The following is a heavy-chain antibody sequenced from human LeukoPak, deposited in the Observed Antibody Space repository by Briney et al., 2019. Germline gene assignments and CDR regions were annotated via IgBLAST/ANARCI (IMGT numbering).Heavy chain of an antibody. CDR3: ARERGPLSSFDY. CDR2: IWYDGSNK. Sequence: GRSLRLSCAASGFTFSSCGMHWVRQAPGKGLEWVAVIWYDGSNKYYADSVKGRFTISRDNSKNTLYLQMNSLRAEDTAVYYCARERGPLSSFDYWGQGTLVTVSS. CDR1: GFTFSSCG. D-gene: IGHD2/OR15-2a*01. J-gene: IGHJ4*02. V-gene: IGHV3-33*01.